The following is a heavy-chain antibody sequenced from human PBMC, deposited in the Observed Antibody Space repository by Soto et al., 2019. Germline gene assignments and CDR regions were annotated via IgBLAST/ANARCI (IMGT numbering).Heavy chain of an antibody. J-gene: IGHJ4*02. D-gene: IGHD3-10*01. CDR1: GFTFSSYG. V-gene: IGHV3-30*03. CDR3: ARDPGRLWSGFDY. Sequence: PGGSLRLSCSASGFTFSSYGMHWVRQAPGKGLEWVAVMSYDGSNKYYADSVKGRFTISRDNSKNTLYLQMNSLRAEDTAVYYCARDPGRLWSGFDYWGQGTLVTVSS. CDR2: MSYDGSNK.